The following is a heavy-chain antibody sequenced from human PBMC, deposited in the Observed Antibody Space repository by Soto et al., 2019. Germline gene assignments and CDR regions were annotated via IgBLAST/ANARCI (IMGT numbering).Heavy chain of an antibody. Sequence: GESLKISCAASGFTFSNAWMSWVRQAPGKGLEWVGRIKSKTDGGTTDYAAPVKGRFTISRDDSKNTLYLQMNSLKTEDTAVYYCTTSPYCSGGSCDYYYYGMDVWGQGTTVTVSS. V-gene: IGHV3-15*01. D-gene: IGHD2-15*01. J-gene: IGHJ6*02. CDR2: IKSKTDGGTT. CDR3: TTSPYCSGGSCDYYYYGMDV. CDR1: GFTFSNAW.